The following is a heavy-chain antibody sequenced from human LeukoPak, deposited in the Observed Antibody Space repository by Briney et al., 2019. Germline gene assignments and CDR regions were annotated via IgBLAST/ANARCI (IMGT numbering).Heavy chain of an antibody. CDR3: AKPGDCGGDCQLDAFDI. D-gene: IGHD2-21*01. CDR1: GFTFSSYA. V-gene: IGHV3-23*01. J-gene: IGHJ3*02. CDR2: ISGSGGST. Sequence: GGSLRLSCAASGFTFSSYAMSWVRQAPRKGLEWVSAISGSGGSTYYADSVKGRFTISRDNSKNTLYLQMNSLRAEDTAVYYCAKPGDCGGDCQLDAFDIWGQGTMVTVSS.